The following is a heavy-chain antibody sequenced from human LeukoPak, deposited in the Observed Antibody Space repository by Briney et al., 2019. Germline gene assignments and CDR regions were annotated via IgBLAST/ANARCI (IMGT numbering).Heavy chain of an antibody. V-gene: IGHV3-7*04. J-gene: IGHJ4*02. Sequence: PGGSLRLSCAASGFSFSSYWMAWVCQAPGKGLEWVANIKQDGGEEYYVDSVKGRFTISRDNAKNSLYLQMNSLRAEDTAVYYCARDTSGYDYWGQGTLVTASS. CDR1: GFSFSSYW. D-gene: IGHD5-12*01. CDR2: IKQDGGEE. CDR3: ARDTSGYDY.